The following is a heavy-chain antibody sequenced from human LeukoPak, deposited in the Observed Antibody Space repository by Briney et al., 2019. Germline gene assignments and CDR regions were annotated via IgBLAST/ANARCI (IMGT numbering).Heavy chain of an antibody. D-gene: IGHD6-19*01. Sequence: PSETLSLTSTLSGGSISRDYWSCICQPAGEGLEWIGRVYTSGSTNYNPSLKSRVTMSVDTSKNQFSLKLSSVTAADTAVYYCARDSAVAAYYFDYWGQGTLVTVSS. V-gene: IGHV4-4*07. CDR1: GGSISRDY. J-gene: IGHJ4*02. CDR2: VYTSGST. CDR3: ARDSAVAAYYFDY.